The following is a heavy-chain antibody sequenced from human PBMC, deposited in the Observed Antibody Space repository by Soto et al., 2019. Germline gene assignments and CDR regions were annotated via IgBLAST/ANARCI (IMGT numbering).Heavy chain of an antibody. CDR1: GFTFIDYA. V-gene: IGHV3-23*01. Sequence: PGGSLRLSCAASGFTFIDYAISWVRQAPGKGLEWVSVISASGGSTYYADSVKGRFTTSRDNSKNTLYLEMNSLRAEDTAVYYCARDRSADRFVQYFQHWGPGTLVTVSS. CDR3: ARDRSADRFVQYFQH. CDR2: ISASGGST. J-gene: IGHJ1*01. D-gene: IGHD6-19*01.